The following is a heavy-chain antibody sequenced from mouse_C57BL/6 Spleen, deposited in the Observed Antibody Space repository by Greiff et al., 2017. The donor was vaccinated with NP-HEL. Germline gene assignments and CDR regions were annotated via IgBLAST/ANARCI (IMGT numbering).Heavy chain of an antibody. V-gene: IGHV10-1*01. CDR3: VRQSPTVPLFDY. J-gene: IGHJ2*01. Sequence: EVRLVESGGGLVQPKGSLKLSCAASGFSFNTYAMNWVRQAPGKGVEWVARIRSKSNNYATYYADSVKDRLTISRDDSESMLYLQMNNLKTEDTAMYYCVRQSPTVPLFDYWGQGTTLTVSS. D-gene: IGHD4-1*02. CDR1: GFSFNTYA. CDR2: IRSKSNNYAT.